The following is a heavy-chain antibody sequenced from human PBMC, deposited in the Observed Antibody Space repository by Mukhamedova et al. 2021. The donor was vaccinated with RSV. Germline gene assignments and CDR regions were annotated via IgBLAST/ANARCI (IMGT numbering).Heavy chain of an antibody. D-gene: IGHD6-6*01. CDR3: ARDFGYSSSSGGY. J-gene: IGHJ4*02. Sequence: AEYMGGRFTISRDNAKNSLYLQMNSLRAEDTAVYYCARDFGYSSSSGGYWGQGTLVTVSS. V-gene: IGHV3-48*03.